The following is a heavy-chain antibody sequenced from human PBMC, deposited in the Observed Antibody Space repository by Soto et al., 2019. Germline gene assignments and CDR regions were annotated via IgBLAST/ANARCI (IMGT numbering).Heavy chain of an antibody. J-gene: IGHJ5*02. Sequence: GESLKISCAASGFTFSSYSMNWVRQAPGKGLEWVSYISSSSSTIYYADSVKGRFTISRDNAKNSLYLQMNSLRDEDTAVYYCARGAYCGGDCYYNWFDPWGQGTLVTVSS. CDR2: ISSSSSTI. CDR3: ARGAYCGGDCYYNWFDP. CDR1: GFTFSSYS. V-gene: IGHV3-48*02. D-gene: IGHD2-21*02.